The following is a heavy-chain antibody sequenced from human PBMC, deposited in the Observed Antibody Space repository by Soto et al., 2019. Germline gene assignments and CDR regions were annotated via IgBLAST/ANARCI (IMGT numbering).Heavy chain of an antibody. CDR2: FDPEDGET. V-gene: IGHV1-24*01. J-gene: IGHJ5*02. CDR3: ATDSSSWYLRPFNWFDP. Sequence: ASVKVSCKVSGYTLTELSMHWVRQAPGKGLEWMGGFDPEDGETIYAQKFQGRVTMTEDTSTDTAYMELSSLRSEDTAVYYCATDSSSWYLRPFNWFDPWGQGTLVTVS. CDR1: GYTLTELS. D-gene: IGHD6-13*01.